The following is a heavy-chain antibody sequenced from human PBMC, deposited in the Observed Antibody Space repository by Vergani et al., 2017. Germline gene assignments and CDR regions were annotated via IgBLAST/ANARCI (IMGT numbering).Heavy chain of an antibody. Sequence: QLQLQESGSGLVKPSQTLSPPCAVSGGSISSGGYSWSWIRQPPGKGLEWIGYIYHSGTTYSNPSLKTRVTISVDRSKNQSSLKLSSVTAADTAVYYCARGGGQGYSGYDSLYPFAYWGQGTLVTVSS. CDR1: GGSISSGGYS. CDR3: ARGGGQGYSGYDSLYPFAY. CDR2: IYHSGTT. D-gene: IGHD5-12*01. V-gene: IGHV4-30-2*01. J-gene: IGHJ4*02.